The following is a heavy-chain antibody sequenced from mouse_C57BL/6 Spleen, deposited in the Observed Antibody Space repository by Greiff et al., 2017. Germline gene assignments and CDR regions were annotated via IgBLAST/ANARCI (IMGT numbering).Heavy chain of an antibody. CDR2: INPSTGGT. CDR3: ADYDYDGFAY. D-gene: IGHD2-4*01. V-gene: IGHV1-42*01. J-gene: IGHJ3*01. Sequence: EVQLQQSGPELVQPGASVKISCKASGYSFTGYYMNWVKQSPEKSLEWIGEINPSTGGTTYNQKFKAKATLTVDKSSSTAYMQLKSLTSEDSADCYCADYDYDGFAYWGQGNLVTVSA. CDR1: GYSFTGYY.